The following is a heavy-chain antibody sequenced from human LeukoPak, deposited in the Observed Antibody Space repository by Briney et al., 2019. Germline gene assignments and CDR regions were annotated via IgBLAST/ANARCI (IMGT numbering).Heavy chain of an antibody. CDR3: AKIRSSGYYGEFDY. J-gene: IGHJ4*02. V-gene: IGHV3-23*01. CDR2: ISGGGSST. CDR1: GFTFSSYA. Sequence: GGSLGLSCAASGFTFSSYAMNWVRQAPGKGLEWVSAISGGGSSTYYADSVKGRFTISRDNSKNTLYLQMNSLRAEDTALYYCAKIRSSGYYGEFDYWGQGTLVTVSS. D-gene: IGHD3-22*01.